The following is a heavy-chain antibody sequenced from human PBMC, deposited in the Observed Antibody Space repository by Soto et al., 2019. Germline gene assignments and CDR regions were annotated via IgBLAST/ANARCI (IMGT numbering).Heavy chain of an antibody. Sequence: DLEESGGDLVQPGGSLRLSCAASGFTLSAYWMTWVRQAPGKGLEWVANINRDGSKKSYLDSVRGRFTISRDNVGNSLYLHMDSLRADDTALYYCARDVSPGSSSLYLDAFDIWGQGTMVTVSS. CDR3: ARDVSPGSSSLYLDAFDI. CDR1: GFTLSAYW. D-gene: IGHD6-13*01. V-gene: IGHV3-7*05. CDR2: INRDGSKK. J-gene: IGHJ3*02.